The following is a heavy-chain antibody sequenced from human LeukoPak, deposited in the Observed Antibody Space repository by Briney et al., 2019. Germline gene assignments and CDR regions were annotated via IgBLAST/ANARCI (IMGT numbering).Heavy chain of an antibody. CDR1: GLTFSSYA. CDR3: AKSGAALAGPFDY. D-gene: IGHD6-19*01. J-gene: IGHJ4*02. V-gene: IGHV3-23*01. CDR2: FSGRGGST. Sequence: GGSLRLSCAASGLTFSSYAMSWVRQAPGKGLEWVSAFSGRGGSTYYADSVKGRFTISRDNSKNTLYLQMNSLRAEDTAVYYCAKSGAALAGPFDYWGQGTLVTVSS.